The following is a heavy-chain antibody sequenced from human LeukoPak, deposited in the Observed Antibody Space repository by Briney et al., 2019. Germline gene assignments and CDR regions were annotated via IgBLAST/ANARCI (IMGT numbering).Heavy chain of an antibody. V-gene: IGHV3-33*01. CDR2: IWYDGSNK. Sequence: GRSLRLSCAASGFTFSSYGMHWVRQAPGKGLEWVAVIWYDGSNKYYADSVKGRFTISRDNSKNTLYLQMNSLRAEDTAVYYCARQRGQQLDYCYYGMDVWGKGTTVTVSS. CDR1: GFTFSSYG. CDR3: ARQRGQQLDYCYYGMDV. D-gene: IGHD6-13*01. J-gene: IGHJ6*04.